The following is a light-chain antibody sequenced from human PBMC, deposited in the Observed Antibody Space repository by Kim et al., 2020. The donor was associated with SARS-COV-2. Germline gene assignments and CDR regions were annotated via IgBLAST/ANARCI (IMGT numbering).Light chain of an antibody. V-gene: IGLV1-44*01. CDR3: AAWDDSLNGL. CDR2: YNN. CDR1: SSNIGSNA. J-gene: IGLJ1*01. Sequence: PGPWVTLSCSGSSSNIGSNAVNWYQQLPGTAPKLLIYYNNQRPSGVPDRFSGSKSGTSASLAISVLQSEDEADYYCAAWDDSLNGLFGSGTKVTVL.